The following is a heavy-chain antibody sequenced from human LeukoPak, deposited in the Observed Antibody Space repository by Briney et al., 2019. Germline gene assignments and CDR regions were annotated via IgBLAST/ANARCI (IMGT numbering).Heavy chain of an antibody. CDR2: IYPGDSDT. J-gene: IGHJ5*02. V-gene: IGHV5-51*01. Sequence: GESLKISCKGSGYSFTSYWIGWVRQMPGKGLEWMGIIYPGDSDTRYSPSFQGQVTISADKSISTAYLQWSSLKASDSAVYYCARRPDSCSGGSCYDWFDPWGQGTLVTVTS. CDR3: ARRPDSCSGGSCYDWFDP. CDR1: GYSFTSYW. D-gene: IGHD2-15*01.